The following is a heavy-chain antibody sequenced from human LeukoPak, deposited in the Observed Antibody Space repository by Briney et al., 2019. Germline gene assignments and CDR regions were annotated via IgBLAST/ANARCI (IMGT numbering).Heavy chain of an antibody. CDR2: FDPEDGET. CDR3: ATLPHYYGSSGYYDAIDY. V-gene: IGHV1-24*01. CDR1: GYTLTELS. J-gene: IGHJ4*02. D-gene: IGHD3-22*01. Sequence: ASVKVSCKVSGYTLTELSMHWVRQAPGKGLEWMGGFDPEDGETIYAQKFQGRVTMTEDTSTDTAYMELSSLRSEDTAVYYCATLPHYYGSSGYYDAIDYWGQGTLVTVPS.